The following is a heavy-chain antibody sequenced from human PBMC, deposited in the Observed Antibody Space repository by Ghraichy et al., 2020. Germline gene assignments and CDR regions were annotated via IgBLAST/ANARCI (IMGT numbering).Heavy chain of an antibody. Sequence: SVKVSCKASGGTFSSYAISWVRQAPGQGLEWMGGIIPIFGTANYAQKFQGRVTITADESTSTAYMELSSLRSEDTAVYYCARLQYDFCRDRATGITMVRGPGREGYYYGMDVWGQGTTVTV. CDR2: IIPIFGTA. CDR3: ARLQYDFCRDRATGITMVRGPGREGYYYGMDV. CDR1: GGTFSSYA. J-gene: IGHJ6*02. V-gene: IGHV1-69*13. D-gene: IGHD3-10*01.